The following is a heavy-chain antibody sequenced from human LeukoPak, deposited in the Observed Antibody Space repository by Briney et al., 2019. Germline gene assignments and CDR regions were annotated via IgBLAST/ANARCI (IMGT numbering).Heavy chain of an antibody. D-gene: IGHD6-19*01. Sequence: GGSLRLSCAASGFTVSSNYMSWVRQAPGKGLEWVSVIYSGGSTYYADSVKGRFTISRDNSKNTLYLQMNSLRAEDTAVYYCARRQYSSGWPFDYWGQGTLVTASS. V-gene: IGHV3-53*01. CDR1: GFTVSSNY. CDR3: ARRQYSSGWPFDY. J-gene: IGHJ4*02. CDR2: IYSGGST.